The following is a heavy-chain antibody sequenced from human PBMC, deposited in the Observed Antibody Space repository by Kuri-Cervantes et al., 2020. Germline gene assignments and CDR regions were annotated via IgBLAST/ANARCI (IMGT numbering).Heavy chain of an antibody. D-gene: IGHD6-19*01. CDR1: GFTFSDYY. Sequence: GESLKISCAASGFTFSDYYMSWIRQAPGKGLEWVSYISSSGSTIYYADSVKGRFTISRDNAKNSLYLQMNSLRAEDTAVYYCARRTVPLFPSSGWYYFDYWGQGTLVTVSS. V-gene: IGHV3-11*01. CDR3: ARRTVPLFPSSGWYYFDY. J-gene: IGHJ4*02. CDR2: ISSSGSTI.